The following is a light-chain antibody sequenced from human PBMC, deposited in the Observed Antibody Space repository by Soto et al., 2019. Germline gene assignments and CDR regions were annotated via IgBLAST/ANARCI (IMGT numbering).Light chain of an antibody. CDR3: QQYNSYLLT. Sequence: DIQMTQSPSTLSSSVGDRVTITCRASQSISSWLAWYQQKPGKAPKLLIYKASSLESGVPSRFSGSGSGTEFTLTISSLQPDDFATYYCQQYNSYLLTFGGGTKVEIK. J-gene: IGKJ4*01. V-gene: IGKV1-5*03. CDR1: QSISSW. CDR2: KAS.